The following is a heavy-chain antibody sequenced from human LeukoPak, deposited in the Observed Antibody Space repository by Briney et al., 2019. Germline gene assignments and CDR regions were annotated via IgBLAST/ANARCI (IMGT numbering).Heavy chain of an antibody. V-gene: IGHV1-18*01. J-gene: IGHJ6*02. Sequence: ASVKVSCKASGYTFTSYGISWVRQAPGQGLEWMGLISAYNGNTNYAQKLQGRVTMTTDTSTSTAYMELRSLRSDDTAVYYCASAAVVEPGPRGMDVWGQGTTVTVSS. CDR2: ISAYNGNT. CDR1: GYTFTSYG. D-gene: IGHD6-19*01. CDR3: ASAAVVEPGPRGMDV.